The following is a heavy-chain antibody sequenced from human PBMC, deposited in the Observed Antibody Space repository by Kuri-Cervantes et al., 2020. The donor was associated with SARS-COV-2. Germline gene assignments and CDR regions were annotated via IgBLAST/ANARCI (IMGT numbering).Heavy chain of an antibody. CDR2: INPNGGGT. V-gene: IGHV1-2*04. CDR1: GYTFTDYY. D-gene: IGHD6-13*01. J-gene: IGHJ5*02. CDR3: AREPTGYSSTWYGFDP. Sequence: ASVKVSCKASGYTFTDYYIHWVRQAPGQGLEWMGWINPNGGGTNYAQKFQGWVTMTRDTSISTAYMELSRLRSDDTAVYYCAREPTGYSSTWYGFDPWGQGSLVTVSS.